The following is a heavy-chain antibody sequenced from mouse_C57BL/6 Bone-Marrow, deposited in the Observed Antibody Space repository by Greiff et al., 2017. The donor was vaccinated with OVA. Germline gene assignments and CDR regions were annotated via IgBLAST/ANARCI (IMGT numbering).Heavy chain of an antibody. D-gene: IGHD2-14*01. Sequence: QVQLQQPGAELVRPGSSVKLSCKASGYTFTSYWLDWVKQRPGQGLEWIGNIYPSDIETHYNQKIKDKATLTVDKSSSTAYMQISSLTSEDSAVYYCAREGGTKYFDYWGQGTTLTVSS. CDR3: AREGGTKYFDY. CDR1: GYTFTSYW. V-gene: IGHV1-61*01. CDR2: IYPSDIET. J-gene: IGHJ2*01.